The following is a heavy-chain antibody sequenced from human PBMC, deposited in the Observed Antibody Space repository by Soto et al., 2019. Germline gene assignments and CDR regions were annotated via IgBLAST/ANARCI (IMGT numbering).Heavy chain of an antibody. V-gene: IGHV4-34*01. Sequence: KPSETLSLTCAVYGGSFSGYYWSWIRQPPGKGLEWIGEINHSGSTNYNPSLKSRVTISVDTSKNQFSLKLSSVTAADTAVYYCARKRGMDVWGQGTTVTVS. CDR3: ARKRGMDV. CDR2: INHSGST. J-gene: IGHJ6*02. CDR1: GGSFSGYY.